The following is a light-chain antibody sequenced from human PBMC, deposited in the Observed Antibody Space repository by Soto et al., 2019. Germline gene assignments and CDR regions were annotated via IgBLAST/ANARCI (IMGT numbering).Light chain of an antibody. J-gene: IGLJ1*01. CDR3: SSYPSSSTLYV. V-gene: IGLV2-14*03. CDR1: SIDVGGYNY. Sequence: QSALTQPASVSGSPGQSIAISCTGASIDVGGYNYVSWYQQHPGKAPKLMIYDVASRPSGVSDRFSGSKSGNTASLTISGLQAEDEADYYCSSYPSSSTLYVFATGTKVTVL. CDR2: DVA.